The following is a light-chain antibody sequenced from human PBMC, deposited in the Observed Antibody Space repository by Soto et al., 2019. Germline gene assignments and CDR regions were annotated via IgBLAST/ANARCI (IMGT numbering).Light chain of an antibody. V-gene: IGKV3D-15*01. Sequence: EIVMTQSPATLSVSPGERATLSCRASQSVGTNLAWFQQKPGQAPRRLIYGKSTRATGIPARFSGSGSGTEFTLTISRLQSEDFAVYYCQQYKNLPPITFGGGTKVEIK. J-gene: IGKJ4*01. CDR2: GKS. CDR1: QSVGTN. CDR3: QQYKNLPPIT.